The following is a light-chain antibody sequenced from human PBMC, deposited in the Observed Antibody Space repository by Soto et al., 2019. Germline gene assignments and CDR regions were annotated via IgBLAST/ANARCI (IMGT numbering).Light chain of an antibody. V-gene: IGLV1-51*01. CDR3: GSWDSSLSAYV. J-gene: IGLJ1*01. CDR2: DDN. Sequence: QAVVTQPPSVSAAPGQKVTISCSGSSSNIGGNSVSWYQQLPGTAPKLLIYDDNKRPSGIPDRFSGSKSGTSATLGITGFQTGDEAYYYCGSWDSSLSAYVFGTGTKLTVL. CDR1: SSNIGGNS.